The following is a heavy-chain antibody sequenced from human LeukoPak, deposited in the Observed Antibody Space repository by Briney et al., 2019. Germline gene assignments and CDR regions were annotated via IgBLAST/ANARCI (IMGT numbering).Heavy chain of an antibody. J-gene: IGHJ4*02. D-gene: IGHD3-10*01. Sequence: SETLSLTCTVSGGSISSYYWSWIRQPPGKGLEWIGYIYYSGSTNYNPSLKSRVTISVDTSKNQFSLKLSSVTAADTAVYYCARESLPFGELGYYFDYWGQGTLVTVSS. CDR2: IYYSGST. CDR3: ARESLPFGELGYYFDY. CDR1: GGSISSYY. V-gene: IGHV4-59*01.